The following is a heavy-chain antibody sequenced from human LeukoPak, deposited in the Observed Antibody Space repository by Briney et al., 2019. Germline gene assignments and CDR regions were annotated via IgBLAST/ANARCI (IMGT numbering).Heavy chain of an antibody. J-gene: IGHJ4*02. D-gene: IGHD5-12*01. V-gene: IGHV1-2*04. CDR1: GYTFTGYY. CDR3: ARVDIVATGPMGY. Sequence: ASVKVSCKASGYTFTGYYMHWVRQAPGQGLEWMGWINPNSGGTNYAQKFQGWVTMTRDTSISTAYMELSSLRSEDTAVYYCARVDIVATGPMGYWGQGTLVTVSS. CDR2: INPNSGGT.